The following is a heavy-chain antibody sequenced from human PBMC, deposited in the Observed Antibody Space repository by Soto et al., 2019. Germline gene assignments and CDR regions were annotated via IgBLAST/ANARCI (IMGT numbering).Heavy chain of an antibody. D-gene: IGHD3-22*01. CDR3: ARASMIGVPGFFDV. CDR2: IYYSGST. J-gene: IGHJ2*01. CDR1: GASIINNHYY. Sequence: QVRLQESGPGLVKPSQPLSLTCTVSGASIINNHYYWNFIRQPPGKGLEWIGYIYYSGSTSYNPSRERRLTISIDTSRNQFSLELSSVTAADTAVYFCARASMIGVPGFFDVWGRGTLVTVSS. V-gene: IGHV4-30-4*08.